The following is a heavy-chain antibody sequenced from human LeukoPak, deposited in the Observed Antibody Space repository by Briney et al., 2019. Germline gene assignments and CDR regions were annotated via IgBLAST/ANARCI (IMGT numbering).Heavy chain of an antibody. CDR3: ARRVGRYFGERAYYYNYMDV. CDR2: IYYSGST. J-gene: IGHJ6*03. CDR1: GGSISSSSYY. Sequence: PSETLSLTCTVSGGSISSSSYYWGWVRQPPGKGLEWIGSIYYSGSTYYNPSLKSRVTISVDTSKNQFSLKLSSVTAADTAVYYCARRVGRYFGERAYYYNYMDVWAKGTTVTISS. V-gene: IGHV4-39*07. D-gene: IGHD3-10*01.